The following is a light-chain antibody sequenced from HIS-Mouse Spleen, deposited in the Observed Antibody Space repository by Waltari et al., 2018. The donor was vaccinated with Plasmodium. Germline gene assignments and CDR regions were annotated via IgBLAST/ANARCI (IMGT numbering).Light chain of an antibody. V-gene: IGLV2-11*01. CDR2: DVS. CDR1: ISDVGGYNY. J-gene: IGLJ3*02. CDR3: CSYAGSYTWV. Sequence: QSALTQPRSVSGSPGPSVTIPCTGTISDVGGYNYVYWYQQPPGKAPKLMIYDVSKRPSGVPYRCSGSKSGNTASLTISGLQAEDEADYYCCSYAGSYTWVFGGGTKLTVL.